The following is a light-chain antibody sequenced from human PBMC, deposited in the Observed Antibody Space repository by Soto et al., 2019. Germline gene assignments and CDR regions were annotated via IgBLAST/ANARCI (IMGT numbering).Light chain of an antibody. J-gene: IGLJ2*01. CDR3: QTWATGIVI. CDR2: LNSDGSH. V-gene: IGLV4-69*01. CDR1: SGHSSYA. Sequence: QPVLTQSPSASASLGASVKLTCTLSSGHSSYAIAWHQQQPEKGPQYLMKLNSDGSHSKGDGVPDRFSGSSSGAERYLTISSLQSEDEADYYCQTWATGIVIFGGGTKVTVL.